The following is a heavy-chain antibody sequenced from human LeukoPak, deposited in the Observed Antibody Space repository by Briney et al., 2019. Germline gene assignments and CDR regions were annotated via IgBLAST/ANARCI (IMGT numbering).Heavy chain of an antibody. CDR1: GGTFSSYA. Sequence: SVKVSCKASGGTFSSYAISWVRQALGQGLEWMGGIIPIFGTANYAQKFQGRVTITADESTSTAYMELSSLRSEDTAVYYCARSGSRYSYYYYYMDVWGKGTTVTVSS. D-gene: IGHD1-1*01. CDR3: ARSGSRYSYYYYYMDV. J-gene: IGHJ6*03. V-gene: IGHV1-69*13. CDR2: IIPIFGTA.